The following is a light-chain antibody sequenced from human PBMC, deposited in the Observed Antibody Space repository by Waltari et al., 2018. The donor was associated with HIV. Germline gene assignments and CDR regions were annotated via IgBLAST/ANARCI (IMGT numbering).Light chain of an antibody. CDR2: RAS. V-gene: IGKV1-5*03. CDR3: QQYNSHPVT. Sequence: DIQMTQSPSPLSASVGDTVTITCRASQSISNWLAWYQHKPGKAPKLLIYRASDLESGVPSRFSGSGSGTEFTLTISSLHPDDFATYYCQQYNSHPVTFGQGTKLQIK. CDR1: QSISNW. J-gene: IGKJ2*01.